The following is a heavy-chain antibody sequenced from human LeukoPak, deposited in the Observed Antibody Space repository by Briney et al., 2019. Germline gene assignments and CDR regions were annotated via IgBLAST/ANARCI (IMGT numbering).Heavy chain of an antibody. D-gene: IGHD3-22*01. CDR2: INPNSGGT. V-gene: IGHV1-2*02. CDR3: AREFEVITSFDY. Sequence: ASVKVSCKASGYTFTGYYMHWVRQAPGQGLEWMGWINPNSGGTNYAQKFQGRVTMTRDTSISTAYMELSRLRSDDTAVYYCAREFEVITSFDYWGQGTLVTVSS. CDR1: GYTFTGYY. J-gene: IGHJ4*02.